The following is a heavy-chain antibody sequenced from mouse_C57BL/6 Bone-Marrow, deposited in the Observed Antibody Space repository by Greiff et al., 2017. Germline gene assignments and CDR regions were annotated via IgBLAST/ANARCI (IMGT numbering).Heavy chain of an antibody. V-gene: IGHV14-4*01. CDR2: IDPENGGT. J-gene: IGHJ1*03. CDR1: GFNIKDDY. Sequence: EVQLKQSGAELVKPGASVKLSCTASGFNIKDDYMHWVKQRPEQGLEWIGWIDPENGGTDYASKFQGKATITADTSSNTAYLQLSSLPSEAPAVYCCTKGYFDVWGKGTTVTVSS. CDR3: TKGYFDV.